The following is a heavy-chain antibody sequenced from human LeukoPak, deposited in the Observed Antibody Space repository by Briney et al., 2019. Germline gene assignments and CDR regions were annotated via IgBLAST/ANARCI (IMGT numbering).Heavy chain of an antibody. CDR2: ISWDGGST. CDR3: AKGTLGGNYYMDV. D-gene: IGHD3-16*01. V-gene: IGHV3-43*01. CDR1: GFTFDDYT. J-gene: IGHJ6*03. Sequence: GGSLRLSCAASGFTFDDYTMHWVRQAPGKGLEWVSLISWDGGSTYYADSVKGRFTISRDNSKNSLYLQMSSLRTEDTALYYCAKGTLGGNYYMDVWGKGTTVTVSS.